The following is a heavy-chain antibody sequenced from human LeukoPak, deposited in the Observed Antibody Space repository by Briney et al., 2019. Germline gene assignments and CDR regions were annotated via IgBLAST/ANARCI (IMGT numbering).Heavy chain of an antibody. Sequence: GGSLRLSCAASGFTFSSYGMHWVRQAPGKGLEWVAVISYDGSNKYYADSVKGRFTISRDNSKNTLYLQMNSLRAEDTAVYYCAKDFRFGELLGPFDYWGQGTLVTVSS. D-gene: IGHD3-10*01. CDR3: AKDFRFGELLGPFDY. J-gene: IGHJ4*02. CDR1: GFTFSSYG. V-gene: IGHV3-30*18. CDR2: ISYDGSNK.